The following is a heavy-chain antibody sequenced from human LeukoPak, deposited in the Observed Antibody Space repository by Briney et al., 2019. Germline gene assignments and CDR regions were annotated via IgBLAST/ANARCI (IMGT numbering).Heavy chain of an antibody. Sequence: ASVKVSCKASGYTFTSYGIIWVRQVPGQGLEWMGWISTYNGNTNYAQKIQGRVTMTTDTSTSTAYMELRSLRSDDTAVYYCARDLPYSSSWESIDYWGQGTLVTVSS. CDR1: GYTFTSYG. J-gene: IGHJ4*02. V-gene: IGHV1-18*01. CDR2: ISTYNGNT. CDR3: ARDLPYSSSWESIDY. D-gene: IGHD6-13*01.